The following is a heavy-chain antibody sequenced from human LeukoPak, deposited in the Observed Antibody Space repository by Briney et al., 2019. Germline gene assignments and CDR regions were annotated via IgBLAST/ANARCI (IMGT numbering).Heavy chain of an antibody. CDR2: INPNSGGT. Sequence: GASVKVSCKASGYTFTGYYMHWVRQAPGQGLEWMGWINPNSGGTNYAQKFQGRVTMTRDTSISTAYMELSRLRSDDTAVYYCARDPRNDYGDYFFDYWGQGTLVTVSS. CDR1: GYTFTGYY. J-gene: IGHJ4*02. CDR3: ARDPRNDYGDYFFDY. V-gene: IGHV1-2*02. D-gene: IGHD4-17*01.